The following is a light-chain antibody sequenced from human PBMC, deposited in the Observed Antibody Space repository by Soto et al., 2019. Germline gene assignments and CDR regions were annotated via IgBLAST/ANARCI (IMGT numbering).Light chain of an antibody. CDR2: GAS. CDR3: KEYAASPRT. CDR1: QSVSNNY. V-gene: IGKV3-20*01. Sequence: EVVLTQSPGTLSLSPRERATLSCRASQSVSNNYLAWYQHKPGQAPRLLIYGASNRAPGIPDRFSGSGSGPDFTLPISRLEPEDVAVYYCKEYAASPRTFGQGTLVEVK. J-gene: IGKJ1*01.